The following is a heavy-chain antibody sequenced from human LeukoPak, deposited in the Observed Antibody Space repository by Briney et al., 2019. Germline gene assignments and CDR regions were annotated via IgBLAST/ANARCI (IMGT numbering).Heavy chain of an antibody. CDR1: GFTFIDYD. CDR2: IGIRGDT. J-gene: IGHJ4*02. D-gene: IGHD1-26*01. CDR3: AKMGSYSPLYTFDY. V-gene: IGHV3-13*01. Sequence: GGSLRLSCAASGFTFIDYDMHWVRQAIGKGLEWVSAIGIRGDTHYSGSVKGRFTISRENAESSLYLQMNSLRAEDTAVYYCAKMGSYSPLYTFDYWGQGTLVTVSS.